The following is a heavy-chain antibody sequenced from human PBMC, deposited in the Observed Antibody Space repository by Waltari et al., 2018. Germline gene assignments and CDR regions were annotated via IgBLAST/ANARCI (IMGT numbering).Heavy chain of an antibody. D-gene: IGHD1-26*01. J-gene: IGHJ5*02. CDR3: ARDRSVGATLGWFDP. V-gene: IGHV1-2*02. Sequence: QVQLVQSGAEVKKPGASVTVSCKASGYTFTGYYMHWVRQAPGQGLEWMGWINPNSGGTNYAQKFQGRVTMTRDTSISTAYMELSRLRSDDTAVYYCARDRSVGATLGWFDPWGQGTLDTVSS. CDR1: GYTFTGYY. CDR2: INPNSGGT.